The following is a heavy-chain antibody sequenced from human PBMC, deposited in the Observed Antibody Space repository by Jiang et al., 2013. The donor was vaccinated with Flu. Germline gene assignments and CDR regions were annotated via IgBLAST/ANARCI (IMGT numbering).Heavy chain of an antibody. J-gene: IGHJ4*02. Sequence: QLVESGEGLVQPGGSLRLSCAASGYTFSSYWMHWVRQAPGKGLVWVSRINTDGSITSYADSVTGRFTISRDNAKNTLYLQMNSLRVEDTAVYYCVRDKTGERDYWGQGTLVTVSS. D-gene: IGHD7-27*01. CDR2: INTDGSIT. CDR1: GYTFSSYW. CDR3: VRDKTGERDY. V-gene: IGHV3-74*01.